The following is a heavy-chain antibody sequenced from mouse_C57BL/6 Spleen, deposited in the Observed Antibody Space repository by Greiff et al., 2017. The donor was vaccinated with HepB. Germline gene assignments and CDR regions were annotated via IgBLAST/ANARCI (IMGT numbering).Heavy chain of an antibody. D-gene: IGHD1-1*01. J-gene: IGHJ4*01. CDR1: GFTFSDYG. Sequence: DVHLVESGGGLVKPGGSLKLSCAASGFTFSDYGMHWVRQAPEKGLEWVAYISSGSSTIYYADTVKGRFTISRDNAKNTLFLQMTSLRSEDTAMYYCARHYGSSLYAMDYWGQGTSVTVSS. CDR2: ISSGSSTI. V-gene: IGHV5-17*01. CDR3: ARHYGSSLYAMDY.